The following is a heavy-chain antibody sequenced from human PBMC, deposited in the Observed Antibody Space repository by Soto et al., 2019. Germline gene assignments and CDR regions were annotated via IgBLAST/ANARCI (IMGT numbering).Heavy chain of an antibody. CDR3: AILARAGGGDDFDL. V-gene: IGHV3-30-3*01. D-gene: IGHD6-13*01. Sequence: QVQLVESGGGVVQPGRSLRLSCAASGFTFSNYAMHWVRQAPGKGLELVAGILSDEINTYSADSVKGRFTISRENSKNTLYLQMNSLKPEGTGVYYCAILARAGGGDDFDLWGQGTMVTVSS. J-gene: IGHJ3*01. CDR1: GFTFSNYA. CDR2: ILSDEINT.